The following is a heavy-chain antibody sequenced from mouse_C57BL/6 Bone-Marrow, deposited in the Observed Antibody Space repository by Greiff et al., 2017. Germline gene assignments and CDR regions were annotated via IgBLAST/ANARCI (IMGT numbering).Heavy chain of an antibody. J-gene: IGHJ1*03. V-gene: IGHV1-59*01. CDR3: TRAPFSGSNPIGYFDV. D-gene: IGHD1-1*01. CDR2: IDPSDSYT. Sequence: QVQLQQPGAELVRPGTSVKLSCKASGYTFTSYWMHWVKQRPGQGLEWIGVIDPSDSYTNYNPKFKGKATLTVDTSSSTAYMQLSSLTSEDSAVDYCTRAPFSGSNPIGYFDVWGTGTTVTVSS. CDR1: GYTFTSYW.